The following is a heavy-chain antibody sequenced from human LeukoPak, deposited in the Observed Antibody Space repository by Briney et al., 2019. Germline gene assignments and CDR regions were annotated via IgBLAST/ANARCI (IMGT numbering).Heavy chain of an antibody. V-gene: IGHV1-69*04. Sequence: SVKVSCKASGGTFSSYAISWVRQAPGQGLEWMGRIIPILGIANYAQKFQGRVTITADKSTSTAYMELSSLRSEDTAVYYCAGGAPAYYYGEDAFDIWGQGTMVTVSS. CDR3: AGGAPAYYYGEDAFDI. D-gene: IGHD3-10*01. CDR1: GGTFSSYA. J-gene: IGHJ3*02. CDR2: IIPILGIA.